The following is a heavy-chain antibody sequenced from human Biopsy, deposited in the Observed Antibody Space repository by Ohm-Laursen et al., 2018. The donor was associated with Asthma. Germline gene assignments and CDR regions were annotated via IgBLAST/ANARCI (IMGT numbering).Heavy chain of an antibody. V-gene: IGHV4-30-2*06. D-gene: IGHD2-21*02. CDR2: IYRNGDT. J-gene: IGHJ4*02. CDR3: ARGWNCGGDCYSLDS. CDR1: GDSIDSGDYS. Sequence: SDTLSLTCAVSGDSIDSGDYSWTWIRQSPGVGLEWIGYIYRNGDTYYNPPLKNRVTISIDRSKNQFSLRLRSVTAADTAVYYRARGWNCGGDCYSLDSWGQGTLVTVSS.